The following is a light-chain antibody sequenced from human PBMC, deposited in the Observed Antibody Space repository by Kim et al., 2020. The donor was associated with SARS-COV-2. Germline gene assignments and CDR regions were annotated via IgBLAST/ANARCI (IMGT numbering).Light chain of an antibody. Sequence: VAPGQTARITCSGDALPKQYAYWYQQKPGQAPVLVIYKDSERPSGIPERFSGSSSGTTVTLTISGVQAEDEADYYCQSADSSGTYVFGTGTKVTVL. J-gene: IGLJ1*01. CDR2: KDS. CDR1: ALPKQY. CDR3: QSADSSGTYV. V-gene: IGLV3-25*03.